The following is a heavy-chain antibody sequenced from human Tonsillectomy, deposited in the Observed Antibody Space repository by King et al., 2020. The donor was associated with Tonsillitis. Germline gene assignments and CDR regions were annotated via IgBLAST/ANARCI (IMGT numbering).Heavy chain of an antibody. CDR2: IYPGDSDT. J-gene: IGHJ2*01. V-gene: IGHV5-51*01. Sequence: VQLVESGAEVKKTGESLKISCQGSGYRFSNYWIGWVRQMPGKGLEWMGFIYPGDSDTRYGPSFQGQVTISADKSISTTYLQWRSLKASDTAIYYCARFVFGNDPRAGYLDLWGRGTLVTVSS. CDR1: GYRFSNYW. D-gene: IGHD1-14*01. CDR3: ARFVFGNDPRAGYLDL.